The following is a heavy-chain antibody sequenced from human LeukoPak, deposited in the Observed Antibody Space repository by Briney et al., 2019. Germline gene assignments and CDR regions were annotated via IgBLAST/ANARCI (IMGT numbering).Heavy chain of an antibody. D-gene: IGHD2-2*01. Sequence: SETLSLTCTVSGGSISSGDYYWSWIRQPPGRGLEWIGYIYYSGSTYYNPSLKSRVTISVDTSKNQFSLKLSSVTAADTAVYYCARVPSGPAMKVDWFDPWGQGTLVTVSS. V-gene: IGHV4-30-4*08. CDR3: ARVPSGPAMKVDWFDP. J-gene: IGHJ5*02. CDR1: GGSISSGDYY. CDR2: IYYSGST.